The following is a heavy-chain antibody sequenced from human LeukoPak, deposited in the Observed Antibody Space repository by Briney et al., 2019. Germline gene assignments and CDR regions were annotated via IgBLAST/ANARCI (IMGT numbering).Heavy chain of an antibody. CDR1: GGSISSYY. J-gene: IGHJ4*02. CDR2: IYNSGTT. D-gene: IGHD2-2*01. Sequence: KSSETLSLTCTVSGGSISSYYWSWLRQPPGKGLEWIGYIYNSGTTNYNPSLKSRLTISVDTTKNQFSLKLSSVTAADTAVYYCARGGCSSTACPPPGFDYWGQGTLVTVSS. CDR3: ARGGCSSTACPPPGFDY. V-gene: IGHV4-59*01.